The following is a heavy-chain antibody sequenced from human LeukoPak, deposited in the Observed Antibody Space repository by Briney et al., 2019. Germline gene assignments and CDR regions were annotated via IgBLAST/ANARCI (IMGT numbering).Heavy chain of an antibody. CDR3: AFSRIAAAGPRADDAFDI. D-gene: IGHD6-13*01. J-gene: IGHJ3*02. CDR1: GDSVSSYSVA. Sequence: SQTLSLTCAVSGDSVSSYSVAWNWIRQSPSRGLEWLGRTYYRLMWFNEYALSVKSRITIKADTSKNQFSLQLNSVIPEDTAVYYCAFSRIAAAGPRADDAFDIWGQGTMVTISS. V-gene: IGHV6-1*01. CDR2: TYYRLMWFN.